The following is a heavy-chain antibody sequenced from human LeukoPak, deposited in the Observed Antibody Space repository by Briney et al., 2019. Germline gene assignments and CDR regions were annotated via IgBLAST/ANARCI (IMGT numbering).Heavy chain of an antibody. D-gene: IGHD1-1*01. CDR3: AKRQPYYFDY. CDR1: GFTFSYYG. J-gene: IGHJ4*02. Sequence: GGSLRLSCAASGFTFSYYGMSWVRQAPGKGLEWVSSVNSGDGTYYADSVRGRFTISRDKSRNTLYLQMNSLRADDTAIYYCAKRQPYYFDYWGQGTLVTISS. V-gene: IGHV3-23*01. CDR2: VNSGDGT.